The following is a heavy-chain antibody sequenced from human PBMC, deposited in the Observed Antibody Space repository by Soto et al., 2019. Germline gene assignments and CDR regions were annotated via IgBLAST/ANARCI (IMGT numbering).Heavy chain of an antibody. D-gene: IGHD3-16*01. Sequence: QVQLEQSGAEVKKPGASVKVSCRASGYRFTDYYMHWVRQAPGQGLEWLGWINPTSGDTNYAQKFHGRVPLTRDTSLSTAYMELSRLTSDDAALYYCATMLYYYYALDVWGQGTTVTVSS. J-gene: IGHJ6*02. CDR2: INPTSGDT. CDR3: ATMLYYYYALDV. V-gene: IGHV1-2*02. CDR1: GYRFTDYY.